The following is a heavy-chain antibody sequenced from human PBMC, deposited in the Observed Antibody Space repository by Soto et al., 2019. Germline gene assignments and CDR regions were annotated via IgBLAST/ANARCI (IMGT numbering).Heavy chain of an antibody. CDR1: GGSISSGGPY. V-gene: IGHV4-31*03. CDR2: IYYSGTT. D-gene: IGHD3-22*01. CDR3: ARSSPNYYDSSGSPLDP. J-gene: IGHJ5*01. Sequence: PSETLSLTCTVSGGSISSGGPYWNWIRQHPGQGLEWVGYIYYSGTTYYNPSLKSRVSISVDTSKNQFSLKLSSVTAADTAVYYCARSSPNYYDSSGSPLDPWGQGTLVTVSS.